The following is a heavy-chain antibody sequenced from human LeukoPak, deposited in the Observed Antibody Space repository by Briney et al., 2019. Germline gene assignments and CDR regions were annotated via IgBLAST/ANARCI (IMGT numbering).Heavy chain of an antibody. D-gene: IGHD3-10*01. V-gene: IGHV1-2*02. Sequence: EASVKVSCKASGNTFADYFIHWVRQAPGQGLEWMGWINPNSGGTNYAQKFQGRVTMTRDTSISTAYMELSRLRSDDTAVYYCARDLSRGVIVYYYYYMDVWGKGTTVTVSS. CDR3: ARDLSRGVIVYYYYYMDV. CDR2: INPNSGGT. J-gene: IGHJ6*03. CDR1: GNTFADYF.